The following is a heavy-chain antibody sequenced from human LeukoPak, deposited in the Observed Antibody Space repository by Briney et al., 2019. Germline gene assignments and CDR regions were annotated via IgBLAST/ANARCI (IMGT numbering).Heavy chain of an antibody. D-gene: IGHD4-17*01. J-gene: IGHJ4*02. CDR2: IYTGGST. CDR3: ARDSVYGDYGGG. Sequence: PGGSLRLSCAASGFIFSSNYMSWVRQAPGKGLEWVSVIYTGGSTYYADSVKGRFTISRDNSKNTLYLQMNSLRVEDTAVYYCARDSVYGDYGGGGGQGTLVTVSS. CDR1: GFIFSSNY. V-gene: IGHV3-53*01.